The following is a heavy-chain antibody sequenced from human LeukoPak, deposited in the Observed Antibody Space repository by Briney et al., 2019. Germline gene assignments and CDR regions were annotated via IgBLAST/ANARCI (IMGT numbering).Heavy chain of an antibody. CDR2: ISGGIITT. J-gene: IGHJ6*02. Sequence: GGSLRLSCAASGFTFSTYAMSWVRQAPGKGLEWVSAISGGIITTYYTDSVKGRFTISRDNSKHTLDLQMDSLRVDDTAVYYCAKMTGLKLTNYGMDVWAKGQRSPSP. CDR3: AKMTGLKLTNYGMDV. D-gene: IGHD3-9*01. V-gene: IGHV3-23*01. CDR1: GFTFSTYA.